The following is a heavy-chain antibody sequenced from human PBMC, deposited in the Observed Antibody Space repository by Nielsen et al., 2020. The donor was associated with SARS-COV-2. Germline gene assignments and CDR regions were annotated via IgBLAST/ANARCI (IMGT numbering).Heavy chain of an antibody. J-gene: IGHJ6*02. V-gene: IGHV4-59*08. CDR2: IYYSGST. Sequence: SETLSLTCTVSGGSISSYYWSWIRQPPGKGLEWIGYIYYSGSTNYNPSFKSRVTISVDTSKNQFSLKLSSVTAADTAVYYCARHSTQSSVGITIFGVVIIPDGMDVWGQGTTVTVSS. CDR3: ARHSTQSSVGITIFGVVIIPDGMDV. CDR1: GGSISSYY. D-gene: IGHD3-3*01.